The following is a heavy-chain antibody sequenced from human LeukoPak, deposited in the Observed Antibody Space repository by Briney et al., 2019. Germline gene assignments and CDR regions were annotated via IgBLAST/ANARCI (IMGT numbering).Heavy chain of an antibody. CDR3: ARGLSHWKWLRLKGFDY. V-gene: IGHV4-34*01. Sequence: SETLSLTCAVYGGSFSGYYWSWIRQPAGKGLEWIRESNHSGSTNYNPSLKSRVTISVDTSKNQFSLKLSSVTAADTAVYYCARGLSHWKWLRLKGFDYWGQGTLVTVSS. CDR1: GGSFSGYY. CDR2: SNHSGST. D-gene: IGHD5-12*01. J-gene: IGHJ4*02.